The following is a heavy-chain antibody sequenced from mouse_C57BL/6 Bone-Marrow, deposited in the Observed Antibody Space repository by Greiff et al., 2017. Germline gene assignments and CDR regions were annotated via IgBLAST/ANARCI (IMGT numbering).Heavy chain of an antibody. J-gene: IGHJ3*01. D-gene: IGHD2-1*01. V-gene: IGHV5-12*01. Sequence: EVKLMESGGGLVQPGGSLKLSCAASGFTFSDYYMYWVRQTPEKRLEWVAYISNGGGSTYYPDTVKGRFTISRDTAKNTLYLQMSRLKSEDTAMYCCARDGNGFAYWGQGTLVTVSA. CDR2: ISNGGGST. CDR3: ARDGNGFAY. CDR1: GFTFSDYY.